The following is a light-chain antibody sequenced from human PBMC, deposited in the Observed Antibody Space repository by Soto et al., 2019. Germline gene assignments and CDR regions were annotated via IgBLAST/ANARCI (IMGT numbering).Light chain of an antibody. J-gene: IGKJ1*01. CDR1: QSVSSGY. Sequence: IVLDQSPCTLSLSPGERATLSCRASQSVSSGYLAWYQQKPGQAPRLLVFVASSRATGIPDRFSGSGSETDFTLTITSLESEDFAVYSCHQYGSSPWTFGQGTKVDIK. V-gene: IGKV3-20*01. CDR2: VAS. CDR3: HQYGSSPWT.